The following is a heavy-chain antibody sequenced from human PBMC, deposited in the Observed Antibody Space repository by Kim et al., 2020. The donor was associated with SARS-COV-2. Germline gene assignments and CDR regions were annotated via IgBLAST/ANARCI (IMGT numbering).Heavy chain of an antibody. Sequence: GGSLRLSCAASGFTFSSYSMHWVRQAPGKGLVWVSRINSDGSTTNYADSVKGRFSISRDNAKNTLYLHMNSLRADDTAVYHCAREGTSSNCCHFWGQGTLVTVSS. CDR3: AREGTSSNCCHF. CDR2: INSDGSTT. D-gene: IGHD2-2*01. J-gene: IGHJ4*02. CDR1: GFTFSSYS. V-gene: IGHV3-74*01.